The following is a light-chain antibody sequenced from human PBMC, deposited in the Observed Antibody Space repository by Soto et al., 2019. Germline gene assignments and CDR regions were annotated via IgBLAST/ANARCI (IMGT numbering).Light chain of an antibody. CDR1: QSVDRY. Sequence: EIVLTKSPATLSLSPSDIVALSCRVSQSVDRYLSCYQHSPGQGPRLLVEDASNRATCIPARFSGSGAETDFYLTTSSLEHEGFAVYHYQQPRHWPIAFGQVTSVEIK. CDR3: QQPRHWPIA. CDR2: DAS. J-gene: IGKJ5*01. V-gene: IGKV3-11*01.